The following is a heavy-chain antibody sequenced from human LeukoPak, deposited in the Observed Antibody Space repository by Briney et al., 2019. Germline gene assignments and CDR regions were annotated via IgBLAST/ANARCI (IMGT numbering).Heavy chain of an antibody. V-gene: IGHV3-23*01. CDR3: AKGVVVVAATPAYPTYYFDY. J-gene: IGHJ4*02. CDR2: ISASGGTT. CDR1: GFTFSTYA. Sequence: PGGSLRLSCAASGFTFSTYAMSWVRQAPGKGLEWVSAISASGGTTYYADSVKGRFTISRDNSKNTLYLQTNSLRAEDTAVYYCAKGVVVVAATPAYPTYYFDYWGQGTLVTVSS. D-gene: IGHD2-15*01.